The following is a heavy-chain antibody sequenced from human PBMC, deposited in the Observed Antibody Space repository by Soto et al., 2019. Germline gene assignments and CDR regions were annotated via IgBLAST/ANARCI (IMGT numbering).Heavy chain of an antibody. CDR1: GGTFSSYA. J-gene: IGHJ6*02. V-gene: IGHV1-69*12. Sequence: QVQLVQSGAEVKKPGSSVKVSCKASGGTFSSYAISWVRQAPGQGLEWMGGIIPIFGTANYAQKFQGRVTIPADESTSTAYMELSSLRSEDTAVYYCARVSTIFGVGHYYGMDVWGQGTTVTVSS. CDR2: IIPIFGTA. D-gene: IGHD3-3*01. CDR3: ARVSTIFGVGHYYGMDV.